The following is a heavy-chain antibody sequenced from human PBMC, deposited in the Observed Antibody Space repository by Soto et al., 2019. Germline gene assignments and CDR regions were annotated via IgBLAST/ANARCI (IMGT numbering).Heavy chain of an antibody. V-gene: IGHV3-13*05. D-gene: IGHD2-15*01. Sequence: GGSLRLSCAASGFTFNIYGMHWVRQTTGKGLEWVSAIGAADDPYYLGSVKGRFTISRENAKNSLYLQMNSLRAEDTAVYYCARAYSGRLPRRADYYFAMDVWGQGTTVTVSS. CDR1: GFTFNIYG. CDR2: IGAADDP. CDR3: ARAYSGRLPRRADYYFAMDV. J-gene: IGHJ6*02.